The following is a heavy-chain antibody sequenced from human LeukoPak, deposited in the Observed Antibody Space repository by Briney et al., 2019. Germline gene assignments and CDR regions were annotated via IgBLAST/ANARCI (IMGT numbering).Heavy chain of an antibody. CDR2: ISRTSAYI. J-gene: IGHJ4*02. CDR3: ARDERRYCSDGSCYPGDY. CDR1: GFSFSDSE. V-gene: IGHV3-21*01. D-gene: IGHD2-15*01. Sequence: PGGSLRLSCAASGFSFSDSEVNWVRQAPGKGLEWVSAISRTSAYIYYSDSVKGRFTVSRDNAKSSVYLQMDSLRAEDTAVYFCARDERRYCSDGSCYPGDYWGQGILVTVSS.